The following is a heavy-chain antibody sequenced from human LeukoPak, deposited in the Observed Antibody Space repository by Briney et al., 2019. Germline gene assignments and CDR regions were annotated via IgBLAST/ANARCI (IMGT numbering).Heavy chain of an antibody. V-gene: IGHV3-21*04. CDR1: GFTFSSYS. Sequence: GGSLRLSCAASGFTFSSYSMNWVRQAPGKGLEWVSSISGSSYYIYYADSVKGRFTISRDNAKNSLYLQMNSLRAEDTALYYCAKDKEQQLDEGLFDYWGQGTLVTVSS. CDR3: AKDKEQQLDEGLFDY. D-gene: IGHD6-13*01. CDR2: ISGSSYYI. J-gene: IGHJ4*02.